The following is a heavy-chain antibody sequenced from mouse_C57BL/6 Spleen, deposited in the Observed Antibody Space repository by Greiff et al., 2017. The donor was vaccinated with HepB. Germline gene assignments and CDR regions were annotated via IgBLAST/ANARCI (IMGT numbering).Heavy chain of an antibody. CDR3: ARSGITTVVATKYFDV. D-gene: IGHD1-1*01. J-gene: IGHJ1*03. CDR2: IDPNSGGT. V-gene: IGHV1-72*01. Sequence: QVQLQQPGAELVKPGASVKLSCKASGYTFTSYWMHWVKQRPGRGLEWIGRIDPNSGGTKYNEKFKSKATLTVDKPSSTAYMQRSSLTSEDSAVYYCARSGITTVVATKYFDVWGTGTTVTVSS. CDR1: GYTFTSYW.